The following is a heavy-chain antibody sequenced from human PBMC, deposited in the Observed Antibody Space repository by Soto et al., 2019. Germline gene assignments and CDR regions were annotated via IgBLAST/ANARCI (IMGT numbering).Heavy chain of an antibody. D-gene: IGHD2-15*01. CDR1: GFTFSSYS. CDR2: ISSSSSYI. V-gene: IGHV3-21*01. J-gene: IGHJ6*03. CDR3: AREKVGIPVGDLYYYYYYMDV. Sequence: GGSLRLSCAASGFTFSSYSMNWVRQAPGKGLEWVSSISSSSSYIYYADSVKGRFTISRDNAKNQLYLQMNSLGAEDTAVYYCAREKVGIPVGDLYYYYYYMDVWGKGTTVTVSS.